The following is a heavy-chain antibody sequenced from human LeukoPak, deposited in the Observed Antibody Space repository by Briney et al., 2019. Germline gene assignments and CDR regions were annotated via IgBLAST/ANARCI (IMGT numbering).Heavy chain of an antibody. Sequence: GGSLRLSCAASGFTFSSYSMNWVRQAPGKGLEWVAYIRRSGNPIYYADSVKGRFTISRDNAKNSPYLQMNSLRDEDTAVYYCVRDPDALDYWGPGTPVTVSS. CDR2: IRRSGNPI. J-gene: IGHJ4*02. CDR1: GFTFSSYS. CDR3: VRDPDALDY. V-gene: IGHV3-48*02.